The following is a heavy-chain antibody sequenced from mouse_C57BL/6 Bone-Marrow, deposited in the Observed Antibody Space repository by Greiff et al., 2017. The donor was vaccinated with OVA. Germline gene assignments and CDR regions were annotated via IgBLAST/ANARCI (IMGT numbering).Heavy chain of an antibody. Sequence: EVQLVESGGGLVKPGGSLKLSCAASGFTFSSYAMSWVRQTPEKRLEWVATISDGGSYTYYPDNVKGRFTISRDNAKNNLYLQMSHLKSEDTAMYYCARGDLAWFAYGGQGTGVTVSA. V-gene: IGHV5-4*01. CDR2: ISDGGSYT. CDR3: ARGDLAWFAY. CDR1: GFTFSSYA. J-gene: IGHJ3*01.